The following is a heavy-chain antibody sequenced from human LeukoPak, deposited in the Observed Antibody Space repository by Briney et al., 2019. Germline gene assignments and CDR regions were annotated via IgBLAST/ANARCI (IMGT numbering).Heavy chain of an antibody. V-gene: IGHV4-59*01. CDR1: GGSISSYY. CDR2: IYYSGST. D-gene: IGHD2-21*02. Sequence: SETLSLTCTVSGGSISSYYWSWIRQPPGKGLEWIGYIYYSGSTNYNPSLKSRVTISVDTSKNQFSLKLSSVTAADTAVYYCARGRRVYVLIVVVTATPYYFDYWGQGTLVTVSS. J-gene: IGHJ4*02. CDR3: ARGRRVYVLIVVVTATPYYFDY.